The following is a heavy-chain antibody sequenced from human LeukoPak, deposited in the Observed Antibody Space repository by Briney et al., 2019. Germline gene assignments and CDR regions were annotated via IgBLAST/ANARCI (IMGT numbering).Heavy chain of an antibody. CDR2: IIPIFGTA. CDR1: GGTFSSYA. D-gene: IGHD3-10*01. CDR3: ARGGVEYEDITMVRGVIIRTEYYYYYYGMDV. J-gene: IGHJ6*02. Sequence: SVTVSFTASGGTFSSYAISWVRQAPGQGLEWMGGIIPIFGTANYAQKFQGRVTITADESTSTAYMELSSLRSEDTAVYYCARGGVEYEDITMVRGVIIRTEYYYYYYGMDVWGQGTTVTVSS. V-gene: IGHV1-69*13.